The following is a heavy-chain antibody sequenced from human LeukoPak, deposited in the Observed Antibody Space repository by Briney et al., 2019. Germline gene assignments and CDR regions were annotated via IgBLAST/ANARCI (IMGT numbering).Heavy chain of an antibody. V-gene: IGHV4-34*01. J-gene: IGHJ4*02. CDR1: GGSFSGYY. CDR3: ARGPSSSFDY. CDR2: INHSGST. Sequence: SETLSLTCAVYGGSFSGYYWSWIRQPPGKGLEWIGEINHSGSTNYNPSLKSRVTISVDTSKNQFSLKLSSVTAADTAVYYCARGPSSSFDYWGQGTLVTVSS. D-gene: IGHD6-13*01.